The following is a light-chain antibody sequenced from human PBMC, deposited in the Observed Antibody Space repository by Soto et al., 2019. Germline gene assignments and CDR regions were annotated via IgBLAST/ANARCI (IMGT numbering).Light chain of an antibody. J-gene: IGKJ4*01. CDR2: DAS. V-gene: IGKV3-11*01. CDR1: QSVSSY. Sequence: EIVLTQSPATLSLSPAERATLSCRASQSVSSYLAWYQQKPGQAPRLLIYDASNMATGIPARFRGSGSGTDFTLTISRLETEDFAVYYCQQRTNWQELTFGGGTKVEIK. CDR3: QQRTNWQELT.